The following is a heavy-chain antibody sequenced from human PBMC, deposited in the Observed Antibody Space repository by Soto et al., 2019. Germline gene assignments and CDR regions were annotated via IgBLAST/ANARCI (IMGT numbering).Heavy chain of an antibody. CDR3: AIFPSITMIARAFHI. J-gene: IGHJ3*02. CDR1: GGSISSGGYY. V-gene: IGHV4-31*03. Sequence: SETLSLTCTVSGGSISSGGYYWSWIRQHPGKGLEWIGYIYYSGSTYYNPSLKSRVTISVDTSKNQFSLKLSSVTAADTAVYYCAIFPSITMIARAFHIWGQGTMVTVSS. CDR2: IYYSGST. D-gene: IGHD3-22*01.